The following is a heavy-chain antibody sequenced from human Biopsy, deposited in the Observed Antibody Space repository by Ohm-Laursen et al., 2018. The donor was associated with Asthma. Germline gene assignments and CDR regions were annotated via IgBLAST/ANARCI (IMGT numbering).Heavy chain of an antibody. CDR2: IYYSGTT. Sequence: TLSLTCRLSSGSGGYMRSGNYYWGWIRQPPGKGLEWIGSIYYSGTTYYNPSLGSRVTVSPDTTKKQFSMKLTSVTAADTAVYYCVRGSSSWHHGPFHYYYGLDVWGQGTTATVSS. CDR1: GGYMRSGNYY. V-gene: IGHV4-39*01. J-gene: IGHJ6*02. CDR3: VRGSSSWHHGPFHYYYGLDV. D-gene: IGHD6-13*01.